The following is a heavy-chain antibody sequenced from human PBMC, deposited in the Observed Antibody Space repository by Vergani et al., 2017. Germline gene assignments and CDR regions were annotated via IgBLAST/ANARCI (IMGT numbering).Heavy chain of an antibody. CDR1: GGSISSGSYY. CDR3: AREYYYGSGSSYGMDV. J-gene: IGHJ6*02. CDR2: IYTSGST. V-gene: IGHV4-61*02. Sequence: QLQLQESGPGLVKPSQTLSLTCTVSGGSISSGSYYWSWIRQPAGKGLEWIGRIYTSGSTNYNPSLKSRVTISVDTSKNQFSLKLSSVTAADTAVYYCAREYYYGSGSSYGMDVWGQGTTVTVSS. D-gene: IGHD3-10*01.